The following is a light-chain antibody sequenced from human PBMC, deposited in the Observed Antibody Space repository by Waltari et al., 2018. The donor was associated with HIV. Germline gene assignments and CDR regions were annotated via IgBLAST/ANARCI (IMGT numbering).Light chain of an antibody. CDR2: GKN. V-gene: IGLV3-19*01. CDR3: NSRDSSGNHPHVV. Sequence: SSELTQDPAVSVASGQTVRITCQGDSLRSYYASWYQQKPGQAPVLVIYGKNNRPSGIPDRFSGSRSGNTASLTITGARAEDEADYYCNSRDSSGNHPHVVFGGGTKLTVL. CDR1: SLRSYY. J-gene: IGLJ2*01.